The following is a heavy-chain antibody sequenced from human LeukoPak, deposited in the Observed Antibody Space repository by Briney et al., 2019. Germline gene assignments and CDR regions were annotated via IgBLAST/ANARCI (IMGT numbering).Heavy chain of an antibody. CDR3: AKDRVDIAARPLDYYYYMDV. CDR2: ISGSGGST. V-gene: IGHV3-23*01. CDR1: GFTFSSYA. Sequence: PGGSLRLSCAASGFTFSSYAMSWVRQAPGKGLEWVSAISGSGGSTYYADSVKGRFTISRDNSKNTLYLQMNSLRAEDTAVYYCAKDRVDIAARPLDYYYYMDVWGKGTTVTVSS. D-gene: IGHD6-6*01. J-gene: IGHJ6*03.